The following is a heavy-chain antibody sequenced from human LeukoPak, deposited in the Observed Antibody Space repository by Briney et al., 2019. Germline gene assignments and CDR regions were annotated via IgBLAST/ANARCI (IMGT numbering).Heavy chain of an antibody. CDR3: ARGNYYRYYFDS. D-gene: IGHD3-10*01. Sequence: SETLSLTCTVSGGSISISSFYWAWIRQPPGKGLEWIGNIHYRGSTSYNPSLKSRVTISVDTSKNQFSLKLTSVTAADTAVYYCARGNYYRYYFDSWGQGTLVTVSS. J-gene: IGHJ4*02. CDR1: GGSISISSFY. V-gene: IGHV4-39*07. CDR2: IHYRGST.